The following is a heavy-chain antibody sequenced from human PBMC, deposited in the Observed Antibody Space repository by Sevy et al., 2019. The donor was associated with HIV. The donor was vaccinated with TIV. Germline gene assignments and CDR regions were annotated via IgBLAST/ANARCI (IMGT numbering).Heavy chain of an antibody. CDR2: ISSSSSTI. V-gene: IGHV3-48*02. J-gene: IGHJ4*02. CDR3: ARLSVRHQDDY. CDR1: GFTFSSYS. D-gene: IGHD2-8*01. Sequence: GGSLRLSCAASGFTFSSYSMNWVRQAPGKGLEWVSYISSSSSTIYYADSVKGRFTISRDNAKNSLYLQMNSQRDEDTAVYYCARLSVRHQDDYWGQGTLVTVSS.